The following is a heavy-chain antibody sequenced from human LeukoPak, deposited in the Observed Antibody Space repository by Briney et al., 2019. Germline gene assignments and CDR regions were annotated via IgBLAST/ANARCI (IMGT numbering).Heavy chain of an antibody. J-gene: IGHJ4*02. CDR3: ARGRIWGSGTYIWGYFDY. Sequence: SETLSLTCAVYGGSFSGYYWSWIRQPPGKGLEWIGEINHSGSTNYNPSLKSRVTISVDTSKNQFSLKLSSVTAADTAVYYCARGRIWGSGTYIWGYFDYWGQGTLVTVSS. V-gene: IGHV4-34*01. CDR1: GGSFSGYY. D-gene: IGHD3-10*01. CDR2: INHSGST.